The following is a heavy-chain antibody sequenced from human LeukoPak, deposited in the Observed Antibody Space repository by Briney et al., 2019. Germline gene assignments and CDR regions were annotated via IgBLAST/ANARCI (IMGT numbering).Heavy chain of an antibody. V-gene: IGHV3-23*01. Sequence: PGGSLRLSCAASGFTFSSYAMSWVRQAPGKGLEWVSAISGSGGSTYYADSVKGRFTISRDNSKNTLYLQMNSLRAEDTAVYYCAKDRSPHCHRAAAAVLDYWGQGALVTVSS. D-gene: IGHD6-13*01. CDR3: AKDRSPHCHRAAAAVLDY. CDR1: GFTFSSYA. J-gene: IGHJ4*02. CDR2: ISGSGGST.